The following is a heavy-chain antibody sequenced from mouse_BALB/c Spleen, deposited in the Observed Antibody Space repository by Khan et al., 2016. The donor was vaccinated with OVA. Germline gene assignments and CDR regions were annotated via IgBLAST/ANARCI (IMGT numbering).Heavy chain of an antibody. CDR1: GYTFTTYW. Sequence: QVQLQQSGAELAKPGASVKMSCKASGYTFTTYWMHWVKQRPGQGLEWIGYINPTSGYTGYNQKFKDKATLTADKSSSTAYMQLSSLTSDDSAVYYCARDRMDYWGQGTTLTVSS. CDR2: INPTSGYT. J-gene: IGHJ2*01. CDR3: ARDRMDY. V-gene: IGHV1-7*01.